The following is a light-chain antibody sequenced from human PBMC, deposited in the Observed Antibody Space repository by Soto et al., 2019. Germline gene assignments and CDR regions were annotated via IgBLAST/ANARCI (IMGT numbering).Light chain of an antibody. CDR2: DAS. J-gene: IGKJ5*01. V-gene: IGKV1-5*01. CDR3: QQSYSTPIT. CDR1: QTISSW. Sequence: DIQMTQSPSTLSASVGDRVTITCRASQTISSWLAWYQQKPGKAPKIMIYDASSLESGVSARFSGSGSGTEFTLTISSLQPDDVATYYCQQSYSTPITFGQGTRLEIK.